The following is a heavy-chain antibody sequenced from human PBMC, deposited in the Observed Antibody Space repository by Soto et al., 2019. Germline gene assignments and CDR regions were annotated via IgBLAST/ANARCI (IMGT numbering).Heavy chain of an antibody. CDR1: GFTFSSYA. D-gene: IGHD6-19*01. J-gene: IGHJ6*02. Sequence: GGSLRLSCAASGFTFSSYAMHWVRQAPGKGLEWVAVISYDGSNKYYADSVKGRFTISRDNSKNTLYLQMNSLRAEDTAVYYCARPAVADYYGMDVWGQGTTVTVSS. V-gene: IGHV3-30-3*01. CDR3: ARPAVADYYGMDV. CDR2: ISYDGSNK.